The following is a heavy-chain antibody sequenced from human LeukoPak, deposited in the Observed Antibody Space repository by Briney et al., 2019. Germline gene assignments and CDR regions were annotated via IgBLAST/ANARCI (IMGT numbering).Heavy chain of an antibody. J-gene: IGHJ6*03. V-gene: IGHV3-23*01. Sequence: PGGSLRLSCAASGFMFSSYSTNWVRQAPGKGLEWVSAISGSASSTYYADSVKGRFTISRDNSKNTLYLQMNSLRAEDTAVYYCAKVLRTYYYDSSGYYYYYYMDVWGKGTTVTVSS. CDR1: GFMFSSYS. D-gene: IGHD3-22*01. CDR2: ISGSASST. CDR3: AKVLRTYYYDSSGYYYYYYMDV.